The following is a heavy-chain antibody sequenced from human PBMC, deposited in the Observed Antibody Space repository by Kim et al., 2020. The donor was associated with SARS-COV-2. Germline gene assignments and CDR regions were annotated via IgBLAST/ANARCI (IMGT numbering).Heavy chain of an antibody. CDR2: IYYSGST. J-gene: IGHJ4*02. D-gene: IGHD3-22*01. CDR3: ASPNYYDEYYFDY. V-gene: IGHV4-39*01. CDR1: GGSISSSSYY. Sequence: SETLSLTCTVSGGSISSSSYYWGWIRQPPGKGLEWIGSIYYSGSTYYNPSLKSRVTISVDTSKNQFSLKLSSVTAADTAVYYCASPNYYDEYYFDYWGQGTLVTVSS.